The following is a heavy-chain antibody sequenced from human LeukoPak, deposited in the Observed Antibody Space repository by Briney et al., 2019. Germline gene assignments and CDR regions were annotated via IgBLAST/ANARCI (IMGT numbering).Heavy chain of an antibody. D-gene: IGHD3-3*01. J-gene: IGHJ4*02. Sequence: GASVKVSCKASGYTFTGYYMHWVRQAPGQWLEWMGWINPNSGGTNYAQKFQGWVTMTRDTSISTAYMELSRLRSDDTAVYYCARSIGADFWSGYYLRAGREYYFDYWGQGTLVTVSS. V-gene: IGHV1-2*04. CDR3: ARSIGADFWSGYYLRAGREYYFDY. CDR2: INPNSGGT. CDR1: GYTFTGYY.